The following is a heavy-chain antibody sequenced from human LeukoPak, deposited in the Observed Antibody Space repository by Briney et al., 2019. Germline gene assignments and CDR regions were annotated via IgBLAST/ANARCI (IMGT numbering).Heavy chain of an antibody. J-gene: IGHJ6*03. CDR2: ISGSGGST. V-gene: IGHV3-23*01. CDR1: GFTFSSYG. CDR3: AKGEFDGSGKYYYYYMDV. Sequence: EAGGSLRLSCAVSGFTFSSYGMSWVRQAPGKGLEWVSAISGSGGSTYYADSVKGRFTISRDNSKNTLYLQMNSLRAEDTAVYYCAKGEFDGSGKYYYYYMDVWGKGTTVTISS. D-gene: IGHD3-10*01.